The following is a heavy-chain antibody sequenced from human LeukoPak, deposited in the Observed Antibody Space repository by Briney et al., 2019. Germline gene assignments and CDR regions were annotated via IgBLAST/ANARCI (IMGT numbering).Heavy chain of an antibody. Sequence: SETLSLTCTVPGASISGSYWSWLRQPAGKGLEWIGRVDTSGNTNYNPPLKSRVTMSVDTSKNQFSLNLSSLTAADTAVYFCARGGAAPGIFDYWGQGTLAPVSS. CDR3: ARGGAAPGIFDY. CDR1: GASISGSY. D-gene: IGHD6-13*01. J-gene: IGHJ4*02. CDR2: VDTSGNT. V-gene: IGHV4-4*07.